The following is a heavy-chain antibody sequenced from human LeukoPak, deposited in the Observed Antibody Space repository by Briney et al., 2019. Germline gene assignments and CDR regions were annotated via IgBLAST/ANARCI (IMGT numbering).Heavy chain of an antibody. D-gene: IGHD1-26*01. CDR1: GGTFSSYA. V-gene: IGHV1-69*13. CDR2: IIPIFGTA. Sequence: SVKVSCKASGGTFSSYAISWVRQAPGQGLEWMGGIIPIFGTANYAQKFQGRVTITADESTSTAYMELSSLRSEDTALYYCARDRLFGGSYLNAFDIWGEGTMVAVSS. CDR3: ARDRLFGGSYLNAFDI. J-gene: IGHJ3*02.